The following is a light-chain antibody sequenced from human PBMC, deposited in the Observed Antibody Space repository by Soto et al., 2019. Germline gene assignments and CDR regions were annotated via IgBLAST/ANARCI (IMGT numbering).Light chain of an antibody. CDR3: SSYASSSTS. CDR2: EVS. V-gene: IGLV2-14*03. CDR1: SSDVGGYNY. J-gene: IGLJ1*01. Sequence: QSALTQPASVSGSPGQSITISCTGTSSDVGGYNYVSWYQQHPGKAPKLMIYEVSNRPSGVSHRFSGSKSGNTASLTISGLPAEDEADYYCSSYASSSTSFGTGTKLTVL.